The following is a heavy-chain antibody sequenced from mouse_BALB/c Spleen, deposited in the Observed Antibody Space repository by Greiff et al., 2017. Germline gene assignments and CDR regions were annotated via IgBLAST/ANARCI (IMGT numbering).Heavy chain of an antibody. CDR1: GFNIKDYY. J-gene: IGHJ2*01. D-gene: IGHD2-4*01. Sequence: EVQLQQSGAELVRSGASVKLSCTASGFNIKDYYMHWVKQRPEQGLEWIGWIDPENGDTEYAPKFQGKATMTADTSSNTAYLQLSSLTSEDTAVYYCARCYYDYSYYFDYWGQGTTLTVSS. V-gene: IGHV14-4*02. CDR2: IDPENGDT. CDR3: ARCYYDYSYYFDY.